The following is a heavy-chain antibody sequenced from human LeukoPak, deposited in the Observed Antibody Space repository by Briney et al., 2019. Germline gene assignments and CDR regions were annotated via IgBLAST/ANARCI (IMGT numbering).Heavy chain of an antibody. V-gene: IGHV3-30*04. Sequence: PGRSLRLSCAASGFAFSSCSMHWVRQAPGKGLEWVAVISYDGSNKYYAGSVKGRFTISRDNSKNTLYLQMNSLRAEDTTVYYCARDGAYYYGSGSYFSPYYFDYWGQGTLVTVSS. CDR3: ARDGAYYYGSGSYFSPYYFDY. J-gene: IGHJ4*02. D-gene: IGHD3-10*01. CDR2: ISYDGSNK. CDR1: GFAFSSCS.